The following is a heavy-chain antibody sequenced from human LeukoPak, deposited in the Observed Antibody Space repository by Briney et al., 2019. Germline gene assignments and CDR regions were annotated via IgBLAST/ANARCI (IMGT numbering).Heavy chain of an antibody. J-gene: IGHJ1*01. CDR3: AKDGRYGSGGNCFEYFQY. D-gene: IGHD2-15*01. Sequence: QAGGSLRLSCAASGFTFSSYAMSWVRQAPGKGLEWVSGISGSGGSTFYADSVKGRFTISRDNSKNTLYLQMNSLRAEDTAVYYCAKDGRYGSGGNCFEYFQYWGQGTLVTVSS. V-gene: IGHV3-23*01. CDR1: GFTFSSYA. CDR2: ISGSGGST.